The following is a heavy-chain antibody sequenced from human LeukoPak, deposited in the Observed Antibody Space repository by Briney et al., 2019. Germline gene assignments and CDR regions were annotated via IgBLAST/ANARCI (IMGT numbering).Heavy chain of an antibody. CDR3: AKVYGDNYYYYYMDV. V-gene: IGHV3-30*02. Sequence: PGGSLRLSCAASGFTFSSYGMHWVRQAPGEGLEWVAFIRYDGSNKYYADSVKGRFTISRDNSKNTLYLQMNSLRAEDTAVYYCAKVYGDNYYYYYMDVWGKGTTVTISS. CDR1: GFTFSSYG. CDR2: IRYDGSNK. D-gene: IGHD4-17*01. J-gene: IGHJ6*03.